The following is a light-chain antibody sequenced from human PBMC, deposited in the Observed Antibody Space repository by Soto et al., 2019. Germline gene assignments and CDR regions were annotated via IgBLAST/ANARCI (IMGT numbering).Light chain of an antibody. CDR3: CSYGGSYTWV. CDR1: SSDVGGYTY. Sequence: QSALTQPRSVSGSPGQSVTISCTGTSSDVGGYTYVSWYQQHPGRAPKLMIYDVSKRPSGVPDRFSGSKSGNTASLTISGLQAEDEAEYYCCSYGGSYTWVFGGGTKLTVL. CDR2: DVS. J-gene: IGLJ3*02. V-gene: IGLV2-11*01.